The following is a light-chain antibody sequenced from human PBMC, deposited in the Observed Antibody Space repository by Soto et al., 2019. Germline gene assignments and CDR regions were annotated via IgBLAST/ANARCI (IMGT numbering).Light chain of an antibody. CDR1: SSNIGAGYD. V-gene: IGLV1-40*01. CDR2: GNS. Sequence: QAVVTQPPSVSGAPGQWVTISCTGSSSNIGAGYDVHWYQQLPGTAPKLLIYGNSNRPSGVPDRFSGSKSGTSASLAITGLQAEDEADYYCQSYDSSLSVVVFGGGTKLTVL. J-gene: IGLJ2*01. CDR3: QSYDSSLSVVV.